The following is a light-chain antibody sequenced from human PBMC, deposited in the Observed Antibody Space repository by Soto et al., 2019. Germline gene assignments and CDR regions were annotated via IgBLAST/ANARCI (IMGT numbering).Light chain of an antibody. Sequence: QSALTQPPSVSGSPGQSVTISCSGTSSDIGGYSFVSWYQQHPGNTPKLIIYDVRNRPSGVPDRFSGSKSGNTASLTISGLQAEDEADYSCCSYAGTYSVIFGGGTKLTVL. CDR2: DVR. J-gene: IGLJ2*01. V-gene: IGLV2-11*01. CDR1: SSDIGGYSF. CDR3: CSYAGTYSVI.